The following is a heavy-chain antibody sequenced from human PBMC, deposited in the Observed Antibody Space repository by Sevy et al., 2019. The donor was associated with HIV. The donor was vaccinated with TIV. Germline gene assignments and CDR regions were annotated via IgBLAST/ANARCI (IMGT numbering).Heavy chain of an antibody. Sequence: ATVKVSCKASGYTFTSYDINWVRQATGQGLEWMGWMNPNSGNTGYAQKFQGRVTITRNNSISTAYMELSSLRSEDTAVYYCARGLRGSGRSRGSFDYWGQGTLVIVSS. J-gene: IGHJ4*02. CDR1: GYTFTSYD. D-gene: IGHD1-26*01. V-gene: IGHV1-8*03. CDR2: MNPNSGNT. CDR3: ARGLRGSGRSRGSFDY.